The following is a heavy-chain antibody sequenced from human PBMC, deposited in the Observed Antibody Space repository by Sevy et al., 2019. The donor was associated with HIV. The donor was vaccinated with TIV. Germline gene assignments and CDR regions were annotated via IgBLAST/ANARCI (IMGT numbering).Heavy chain of an antibody. D-gene: IGHD6-13*01. V-gene: IGHV1-69*13. CDR1: GGTFSSYA. J-gene: IGHJ3*02. CDR3: ARASSSWYGERAFDI. CDR2: IIPIFGTA. Sequence: ASVKVSCKASGGTFSSYAISWVRQAPGQGLEWMGGIIPIFGTANYAQKFQGRVTITADESTSTAYMELSSLRSEDTAVYYCARASSSWYGERAFDIWGQGTMVTVSS.